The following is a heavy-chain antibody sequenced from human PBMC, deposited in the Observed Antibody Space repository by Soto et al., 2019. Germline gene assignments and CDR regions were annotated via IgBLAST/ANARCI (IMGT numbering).Heavy chain of an antibody. CDR3: ARARDGYNYGSYYYYGMDV. J-gene: IGHJ6*02. CDR1: GGTFSSYA. Sequence: QVQLVQSGAEVKKPGSSVKVSCKASGGTFSSYAISWVRQAPGQGLEWMGGIIPIFGTANYEQKFQGRVTITADESTKTEYMELSSMRSEDTAVYYCARARDGYNYGSYYYYGMDVWGQGTTVNVCS. D-gene: IGHD5-12*01. V-gene: IGHV1-69*12. CDR2: IIPIFGTA.